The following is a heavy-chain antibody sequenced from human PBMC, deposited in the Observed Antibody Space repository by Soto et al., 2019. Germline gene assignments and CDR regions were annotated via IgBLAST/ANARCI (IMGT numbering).Heavy chain of an antibody. CDR3: AAPYGDYVLNWFDP. Sequence: GGSLRLSCAASGFTFSSYAMSWVRQAPGKGLEWVSAISGSGGSTYYADSVKGRFTISRDNSKNTLYLQMNSLRAEDTAVYYCAAPYGDYVLNWFDPWGQGTLVTVSS. CDR2: ISGSGGST. CDR1: GFTFSSYA. D-gene: IGHD4-17*01. V-gene: IGHV3-23*01. J-gene: IGHJ5*02.